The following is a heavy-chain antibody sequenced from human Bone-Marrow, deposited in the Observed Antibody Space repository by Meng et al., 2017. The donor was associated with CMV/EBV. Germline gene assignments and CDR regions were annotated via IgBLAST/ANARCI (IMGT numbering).Heavy chain of an antibody. CDR2: IRYDGSNK. CDR1: GFTFSSYG. D-gene: IGHD2-2*01. CDR3: ARAYRGAHDY. V-gene: IGHV3-30*02. Sequence: GESLKISCAASGFTFSSYGMHWVRQAPGKGLEWVAFIRYDGSNKYYADSVKGRFTISRDNSKNTLYLQMNSLRAEDTAVYFCARAYRGAHDYCGRGTLVTVSS. J-gene: IGHJ4*02.